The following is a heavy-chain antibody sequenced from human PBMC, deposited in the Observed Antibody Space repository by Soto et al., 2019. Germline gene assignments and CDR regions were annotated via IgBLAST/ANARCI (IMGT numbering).Heavy chain of an antibody. V-gene: IGHV5-10-1*01. Sequence: GESLKISCKGSGYSFAGYWITWVRQKPGKGLEWMKRIDPSDSQNYYSPSIRGHNTISVTKSITTVFLQWSSWRASDTALYYCARHLYYSDTGPIFQYSFYSWGQGTPVPVSP. J-gene: IGHJ4*02. CDR1: GYSFAGYW. CDR2: IDPSDSQN. D-gene: IGHD5-18*01. CDR3: ARHLYYSDTGPIFQYSFYS.